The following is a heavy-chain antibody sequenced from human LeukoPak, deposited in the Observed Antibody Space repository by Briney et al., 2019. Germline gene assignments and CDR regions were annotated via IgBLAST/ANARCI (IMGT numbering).Heavy chain of an antibody. CDR2: IYTSGST. CDR3: AGRDY. V-gene: IGHV4-4*07. D-gene: IGHD1-26*01. J-gene: IGHJ4*02. Sequence: PSETLSLTCTVSGGSISSYYWSWIRQPAGKGLEWIVVIYTSGSTSYNPSLKSRVTISVDKSKNQFSLNLRSVTAADTAVYYCAGRDYWGQGTLVTVSS. CDR1: GGSISSYY.